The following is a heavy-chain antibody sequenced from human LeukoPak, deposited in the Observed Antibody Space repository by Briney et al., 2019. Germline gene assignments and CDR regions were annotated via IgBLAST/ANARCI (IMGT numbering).Heavy chain of an antibody. CDR2: IYYSGST. J-gene: IGHJ4*02. CDR1: GGSISSYY. Sequence: SSETPSLTCTVSGGSISSYYWSWIRQPPGKGLEWIGYIYYSGSTNYNPSLKSRVTISVDTSENQFSLKLSSVTAADTAVYYCARVSSDDDYVWGSYRLDYWGQGTLVTVSS. V-gene: IGHV4-59*01. D-gene: IGHD3-16*02. CDR3: ARVSSDDDYVWGSYRLDY.